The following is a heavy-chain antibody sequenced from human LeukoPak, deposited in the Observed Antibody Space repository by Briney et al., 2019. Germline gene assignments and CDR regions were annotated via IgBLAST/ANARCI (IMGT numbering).Heavy chain of an antibody. CDR1: GYTFTGYY. CDR3: ARARDRRDGYYFDY. CDR2: INPNSGGT. V-gene: IGHV1-2*04. J-gene: IGHJ4*02. Sequence: ASVKASCKASGYTFTGYYMHWVRQAPGQGLEWMGWINPNSGGTNYAQKFQGWVTMTRDTSISTAYMELSRLRSDDTAVYYCARARDRRDGYYFDYWGQGTLVTVSS. D-gene: IGHD5-24*01.